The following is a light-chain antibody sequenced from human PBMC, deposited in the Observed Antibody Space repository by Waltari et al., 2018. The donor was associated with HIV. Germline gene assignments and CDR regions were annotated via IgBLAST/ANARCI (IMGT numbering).Light chain of an antibody. CDR2: DVS. V-gene: IGLV2-11*01. Sequence: QSALTQPRSVSGSPGQSVTISCTGTSSDVGGYNYVSWYQQHPGKAPKLMIYDVSKRPPGVPDRFSGSKSGNTASLTISGLQAEDEADYYCCSYVGSGYVFGTGTKVTVL. CDR3: CSYVGSGYV. J-gene: IGLJ1*01. CDR1: SSDVGGYNY.